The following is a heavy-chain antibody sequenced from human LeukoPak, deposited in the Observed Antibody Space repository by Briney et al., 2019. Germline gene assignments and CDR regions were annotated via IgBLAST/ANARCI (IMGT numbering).Heavy chain of an antibody. CDR1: GYTFSSHG. Sequence: PGRSLRLSCAASGYTFSSHGMYWVRQAPGKGLEWLSYISNSGSSKYYADSVRGRFTISRDNAKNSLYLQMNSLRAEDTAVYYCARARVPGELNYWGQGTLVTVSS. CDR2: ISNSGSSK. D-gene: IGHD3-10*01. CDR3: ARARVPGELNY. V-gene: IGHV3-48*04. J-gene: IGHJ4*02.